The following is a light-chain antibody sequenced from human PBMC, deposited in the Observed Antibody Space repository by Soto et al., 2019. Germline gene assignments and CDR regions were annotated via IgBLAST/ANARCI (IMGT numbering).Light chain of an antibody. V-gene: IGKV3-20*01. CDR2: GAS. CDR3: QQYGGSPT. Sequence: EIVLTQSPGTLPLSPGERATLSCRASQSVSSTYLAWYQRKPGQAPRLLIYGASNRATGIPDRFSGSGSGTDFTLTISRLEPEDFAVYYCQQYGGSPTFGQGTKVEIK. J-gene: IGKJ1*01. CDR1: QSVSSTY.